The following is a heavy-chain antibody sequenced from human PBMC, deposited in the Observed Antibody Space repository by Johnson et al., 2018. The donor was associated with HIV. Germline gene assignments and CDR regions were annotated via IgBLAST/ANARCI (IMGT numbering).Heavy chain of an antibody. Sequence: QVQLVESGGGAVQPGGSLRLSCAASGFSFSAYGMHWVRQAPGKGLEWLAVIIFDGVYKHHAESVRGRFTISRDNAKNSLYLQMNSLRAEDTALYYCAKDRKGGSSWLRSGVAFDIWGQGTMVTVSS. CDR2: IIFDGVYK. CDR3: AKDRKGGSSWLRSGVAFDI. CDR1: GFSFSAYG. J-gene: IGHJ3*02. D-gene: IGHD6-13*01. V-gene: IGHV3-30*02.